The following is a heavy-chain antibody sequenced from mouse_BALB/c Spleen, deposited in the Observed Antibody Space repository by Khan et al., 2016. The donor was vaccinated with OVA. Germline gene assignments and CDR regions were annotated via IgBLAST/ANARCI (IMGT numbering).Heavy chain of an antibody. CDR2: ISYSGST. V-gene: IGHV3-1*02. D-gene: IGHD1-2*01. CDR1: GYSITSGYG. Sequence: EVKLEESGPGLVKPSQSLSLTCTVTGYSITSGYGWHWIRQFPGNKLEWMGYISYSGSTNYNPSLKSRISITRDTAKNQFFLQLNSVTTEDTATCYCSRTARIKYWGQGTTLTVSS. CDR3: SRTARIKY. J-gene: IGHJ2*01.